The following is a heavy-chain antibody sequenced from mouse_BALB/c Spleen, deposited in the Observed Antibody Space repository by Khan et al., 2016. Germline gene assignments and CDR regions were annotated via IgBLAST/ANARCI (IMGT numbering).Heavy chain of an antibody. CDR3: ASYYDYDGGFGY. J-gene: IGHJ3*01. CDR2: IWGDGST. Sequence: QVQLKDSGPGLVAPSQSLSITCTVSGFSLNSFGVNWVRQPPGKGLEWLGMIWGDGSTDYNSALKSRLSISKDNSKSQVFLKMNSLQTDDTARYYCASYYDYDGGFGYWGQGTLVTVSA. V-gene: IGHV2-6-7*01. CDR1: GFSLNSFG. D-gene: IGHD2-4*01.